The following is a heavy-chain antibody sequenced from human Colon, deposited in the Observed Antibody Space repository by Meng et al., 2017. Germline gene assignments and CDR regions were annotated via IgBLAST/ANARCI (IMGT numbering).Heavy chain of an antibody. CDR3: ARGGDGYNFVGY. CDR1: GGTFSSYA. Sequence: SVKVSCKASGGTFSSYAISWVRQAPGQGLEWMGGIIPIFGTANYAQKFQGRVTITADESTSTAYMELSSLRSEDTAVYYCARGGDGYNFVGYWGQGTLVTVAS. J-gene: IGHJ4*02. V-gene: IGHV1-69*13. D-gene: IGHD5-24*01. CDR2: IIPIFGTA.